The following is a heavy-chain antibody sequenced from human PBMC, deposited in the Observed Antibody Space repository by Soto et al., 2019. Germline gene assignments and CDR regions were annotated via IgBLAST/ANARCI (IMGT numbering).Heavy chain of an antibody. CDR2: ISWNSGSI. V-gene: IGHV3-9*01. J-gene: IGHJ4*02. CDR3: TKLGGYSPSDWIGSDY. CDR1: GFTFEDYA. D-gene: IGHD5-12*01. Sequence: EVQLVESGGDLVQPGRSLRLSCAASGFTFEDYAMHWVRQAPGKGLEWVSGISWNSGSIGYVDSVKGRFTISRDNAKKSLYLQMNSLRAEDTALYYCTKLGGYSPSDWIGSDYWGQGTLVTVSS.